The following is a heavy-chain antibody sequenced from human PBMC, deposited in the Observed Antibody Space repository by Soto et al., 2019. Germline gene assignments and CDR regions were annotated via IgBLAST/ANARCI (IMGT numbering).Heavy chain of an antibody. D-gene: IGHD3-22*01. CDR1: GFTFSTYG. Sequence: GGSLRLSCAASGFTFSTYGMSWVRQAPGKGLEWVSTISGSGGSPYYADSVKGRFTISRDNSKSTLYLQMNSLRAEDTAIYFCAKDSSFLYDTPDYWGQGTLVTVSS. V-gene: IGHV3-23*01. CDR2: ISGSGGSP. J-gene: IGHJ4*02. CDR3: AKDSSFLYDTPDY.